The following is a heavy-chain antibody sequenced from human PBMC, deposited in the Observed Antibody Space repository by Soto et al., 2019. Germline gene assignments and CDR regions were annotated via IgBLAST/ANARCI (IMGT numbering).Heavy chain of an antibody. CDR3: ARDRGYSSSLTDGGMDV. D-gene: IGHD6-13*01. CDR1: GGSVSSGSYY. Sequence: QVQLQESGPGLVKPSETLSLTCTDSGGSVSSGSYYWSWIRQRPGKRLEWIGYIHYSGSTNYNPPLKSRVTISADTSKNQFSLKMSSVTAADTAVYYCARDRGYSSSLTDGGMDVWGQGTTVTVSS. CDR2: IHYSGST. J-gene: IGHJ6*02. V-gene: IGHV4-61*01.